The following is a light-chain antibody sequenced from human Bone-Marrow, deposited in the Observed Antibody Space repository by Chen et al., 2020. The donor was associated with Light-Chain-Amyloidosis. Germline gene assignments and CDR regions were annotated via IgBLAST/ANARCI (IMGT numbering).Light chain of an antibody. CDR2: RDT. V-gene: IGLV3-25*03. J-gene: IGLJ2*01. CDR3: QSADSSGTYGVI. Sequence: SYELTQPPSVSVSPGQTARITCSGDDLPTKYAYWYQQKPGQAPVLVIHRDTERPSGSSERFSGSSSGTTAALPISGVQAEDEADYHCQSADSSGTYGVIFGGGTKLTVL. CDR1: DLPTKY.